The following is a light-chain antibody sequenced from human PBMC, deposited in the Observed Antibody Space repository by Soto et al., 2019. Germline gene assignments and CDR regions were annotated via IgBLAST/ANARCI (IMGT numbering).Light chain of an antibody. Sequence: DLQRNQSPSSLSASVGGIVTITCRASQGISNYLAWYQQKPGKVPKLLIYAASTLQSGVPSRFSVIESGTAGTINLRSLQPEDAETHYGLQDYHSPRTFGQGTKVDIK. V-gene: IGKV1-27*01. CDR1: QGISNY. J-gene: IGKJ1*01. CDR3: LQDYHSPRT. CDR2: AAS.